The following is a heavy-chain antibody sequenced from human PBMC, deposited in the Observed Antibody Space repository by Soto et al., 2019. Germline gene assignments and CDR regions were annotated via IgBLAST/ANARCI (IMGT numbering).Heavy chain of an antibody. CDR1: GGSISSYY. V-gene: IGHV4-59*01. CDR2: IYYSGST. J-gene: IGHJ6*03. Sequence: SETLSLTCTVSGGSISSYYWSWIRQPPGKGLEWIGYIYYSGSTNYNPSLKSRVTISVDTSKNQFSLKLSSVTAADTAVYYCARSNDRGPPYYYYYMDVWGKGTTVTVSS. CDR3: ARSNDRGPPYYYYYMDV. D-gene: IGHD2-8*01.